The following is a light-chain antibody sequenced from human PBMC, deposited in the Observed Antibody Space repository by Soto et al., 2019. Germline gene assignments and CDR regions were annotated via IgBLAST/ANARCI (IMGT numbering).Light chain of an antibody. CDR1: QTISSW. CDR2: KAS. CDR3: QLYNSYSDA. Sequence: DIQMTQSPSTLSGSVGDRVTITCRASQTISSWLAWYQKKPGKAPKLLIYKASTLKSGVPSRFSGSGSGTEFTLTNSSLQPDDFATNHLQLYNSYSDAFGQGTQVE. V-gene: IGKV1-5*03. J-gene: IGKJ1*01.